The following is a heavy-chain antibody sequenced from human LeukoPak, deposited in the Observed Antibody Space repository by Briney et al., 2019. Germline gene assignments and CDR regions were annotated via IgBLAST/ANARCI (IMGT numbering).Heavy chain of an antibody. J-gene: IGHJ3*02. CDR1: GLTFSNYA. Sequence: PGGSLRLSCAASGLTFSNYAMSWVRQAPGKGLEWVSAISGSGGSTYYADSVKGRFTISRDNSKNTLYLQMNSLRAEDTAVYYCARDRGSYDAFDIWGQGTMVTVSS. CDR3: ARDRGSYDAFDI. V-gene: IGHV3-23*01. D-gene: IGHD1-26*01. CDR2: ISGSGGST.